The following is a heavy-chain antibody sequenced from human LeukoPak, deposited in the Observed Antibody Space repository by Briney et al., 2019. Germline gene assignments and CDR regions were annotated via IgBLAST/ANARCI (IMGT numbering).Heavy chain of an antibody. CDR2: INPNSGGT. CDR3: ARIPAAKGTNWFDP. V-gene: IGHV1-2*02. J-gene: IGHJ5*02. D-gene: IGHD6-13*01. Sequence: ASVKVSCKASGYTFTGYYMHWVRQAPGQGLEWMGWINPNSGGTNYAQKFQGRVTMTRDTSISTAYMELSRLRSDDTAVYYCARIPAAKGTNWFDPWGQGTLVTVSS. CDR1: GYTFTGYY.